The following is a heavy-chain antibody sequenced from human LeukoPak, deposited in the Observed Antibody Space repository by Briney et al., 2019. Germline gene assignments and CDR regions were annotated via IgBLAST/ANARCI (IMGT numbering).Heavy chain of an antibody. CDR1: GFTFSSYA. J-gene: IGHJ3*02. CDR2: ISRSGGDT. CDR3: AKDRYDGSARAFDI. Sequence: GGSLRPSCAASGFTFSSYAMSWVRQAPGKGLQWVSAISRSGGDTYYADSVRGRFIIFRDNSKNTLYLQMNSLRADDAAVYYCAKDRYDGSARAFDIWGQGTLVTVSS. V-gene: IGHV3-23*01. D-gene: IGHD1-26*01.